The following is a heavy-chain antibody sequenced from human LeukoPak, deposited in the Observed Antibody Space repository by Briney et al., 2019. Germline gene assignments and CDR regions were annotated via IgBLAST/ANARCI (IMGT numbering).Heavy chain of an antibody. CDR1: GFTFSSYG. V-gene: IGHV3-33*01. CDR2: IWYDGSNK. D-gene: IGHD6-19*01. Sequence: GGSLRLSCAASGFTFSSYGMHWVRQAPGKGLEWVAVIWYDGSNKYYVDSVKGRFTISRDNSKNTLYLQMNSLRAEDTAVYYCARDRDGSGGRDGFDIWGQGTMVTVSS. CDR3: ARDRDGSGGRDGFDI. J-gene: IGHJ3*02.